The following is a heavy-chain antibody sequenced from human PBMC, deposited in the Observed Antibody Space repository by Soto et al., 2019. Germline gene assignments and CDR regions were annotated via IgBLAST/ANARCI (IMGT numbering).Heavy chain of an antibody. D-gene: IGHD1-1*01. CDR2: ISSSSSYI. CDR1: GFTFSSYS. CDR3: ARLQFYKVGWRNGNNSNGMDV. V-gene: IGHV3-21*01. J-gene: IGHJ6*01. Sequence: GGSLRLSCAASGFTFSSYSMNWVRQAPGKGLEWVSSISSSSSYIYYADSVKGRFTISRDNAKNSLYLQMNSLRAEDTAVYYCARLQFYKVGWRNGNNSNGMDVWGKGPRSPSPQ.